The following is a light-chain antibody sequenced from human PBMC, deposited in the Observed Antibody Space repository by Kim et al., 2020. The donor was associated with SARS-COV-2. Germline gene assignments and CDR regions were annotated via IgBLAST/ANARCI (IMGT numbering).Light chain of an antibody. CDR3: QQYYSYPLT. V-gene: IGKV1-8*01. CDR2: AAS. CDR1: QGHSSY. Sequence: ASTGDEVNIHWRASQGHSSYLAWYQQKPGDAPNLLIHAASILQTGVPSRFSASGSGTDVTLTNSCLQSDDCASYYCQQYYSYPLTFGGGTKVDIK. J-gene: IGKJ4*02.